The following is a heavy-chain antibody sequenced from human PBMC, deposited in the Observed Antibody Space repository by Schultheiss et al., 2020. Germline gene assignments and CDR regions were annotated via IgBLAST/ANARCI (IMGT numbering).Heavy chain of an antibody. CDR3: ARDLASYYDSNNSGGRFDP. Sequence: SETLSLTCAVYGGSFSGYYWSWIRQPAGKGLEWIGRIYTSGSTNYNPSFKSRVTTSEDTSRNQFSLKLSSVTAADTAVYYCARDLASYYDSNNSGGRFDPWGQGTLVTVSS. CDR2: IYTSGST. CDR1: GGSFSGYY. V-gene: IGHV4-4*07. D-gene: IGHD3-22*01. J-gene: IGHJ5*02.